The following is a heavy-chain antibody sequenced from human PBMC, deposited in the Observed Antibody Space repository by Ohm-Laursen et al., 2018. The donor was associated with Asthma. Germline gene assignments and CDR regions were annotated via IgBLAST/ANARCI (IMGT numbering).Heavy chain of an antibody. V-gene: IGHV1-69*01. CDR2: IIPIFGTA. Sequence: SSVKVSCKTSGGTFSSYAISWVRQAPGQGLEWMGGIIPIFGTANYAQKFQGRVTITADESTSTAYMELSSLRSEDTAVYYCAKDIVTVRGFRYGFGYWGQGTLVTVSS. J-gene: IGHJ4*02. CDR1: GGTFSSYA. D-gene: IGHD5-18*01. CDR3: AKDIVTVRGFRYGFGY.